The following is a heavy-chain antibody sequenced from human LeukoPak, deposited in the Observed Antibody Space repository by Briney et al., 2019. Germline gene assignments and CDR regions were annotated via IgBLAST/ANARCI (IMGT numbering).Heavy chain of an antibody. CDR3: AKDSRGYYYMDV. CDR2: ISGSGGST. V-gene: IGHV3-23*01. D-gene: IGHD3-10*01. J-gene: IGHJ6*03. Sequence: GGSLRLSCAASGFTFSSYGMSWVRQAPGKGLEWVSAISGSGGSTYYADSVKGRFTISRDNSKNTLYLQMNSLRAEDTAVYYCAKDSRGYYYMDVWGKGTTVTISS. CDR1: GFTFSSYG.